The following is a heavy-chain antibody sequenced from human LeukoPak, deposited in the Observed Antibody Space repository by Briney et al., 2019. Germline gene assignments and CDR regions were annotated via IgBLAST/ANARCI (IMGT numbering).Heavy chain of an antibody. D-gene: IGHD2-2*01. Sequence: PGRSLRLSCAASGFTFSSYAMHWVRQAPGKGLEWVAVISYDGSNKYYADSVKGRFTISRDNSKNTLYLQMNSLRAEDTAVYYCLWPYQLGFLVVPAAGSAYWGQGTLVTVSS. J-gene: IGHJ4*02. CDR3: LWPYQLGFLVVPAAGSAY. V-gene: IGHV3-30-3*01. CDR1: GFTFSSYA. CDR2: ISYDGSNK.